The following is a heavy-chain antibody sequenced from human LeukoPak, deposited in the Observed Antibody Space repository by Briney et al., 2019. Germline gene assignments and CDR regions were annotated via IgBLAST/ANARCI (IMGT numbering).Heavy chain of an antibody. J-gene: IGHJ4*02. CDR2: INPNGGGT. V-gene: IGHV1-46*02. Sequence: ASVKVSCKASGGTFNSYAISWVRQAPGQGFEWVGMINPNGGGTSSAQKFQGRVTLTRDTSTSTVYMDLSSLRSEDTAIYYCARRGGCISTSCNLDYWGQGTLVTVSS. CDR1: GGTFNSYA. D-gene: IGHD2-2*01. CDR3: ARRGGCISTSCNLDY.